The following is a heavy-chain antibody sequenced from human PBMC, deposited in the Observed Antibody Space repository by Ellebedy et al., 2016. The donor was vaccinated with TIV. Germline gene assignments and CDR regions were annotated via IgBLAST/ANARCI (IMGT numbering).Heavy chain of an antibody. Sequence: GESLKISCTVSGFSFRSYGMHWVRQAPGKGLEWVAVIWYDGSKKYYADSVKGRFTISRDNSKNTLYLKMNSLRAEDTAVYYCATGGYRNGYGGWFDPWGQGTLVTVSS. CDR1: GFSFRSYG. J-gene: IGHJ5*02. CDR3: ATGGYRNGYGGWFDP. D-gene: IGHD5-18*01. CDR2: IWYDGSKK. V-gene: IGHV3-33*01.